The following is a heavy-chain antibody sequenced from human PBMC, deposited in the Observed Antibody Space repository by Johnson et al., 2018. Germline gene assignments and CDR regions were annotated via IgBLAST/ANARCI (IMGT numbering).Heavy chain of an antibody. J-gene: IGHJ1*01. CDR2: INPSGAGT. V-gene: IGHV1-46*01. Sequence: QVQLVQSGAEVKKPGASVKVSCKASGYTFTSFHVHWVRQAPGQGLEWMGIINPSGAGTTYSQKFQGRVTVTRDTSTSTVYMEVNSLRSEDTAVYYFVRGLIGSASSLFQYWGQGTPVTVSS. CDR1: GYTFTSFH. D-gene: IGHD2-2*01. CDR3: VRGLIGSASSLFQY.